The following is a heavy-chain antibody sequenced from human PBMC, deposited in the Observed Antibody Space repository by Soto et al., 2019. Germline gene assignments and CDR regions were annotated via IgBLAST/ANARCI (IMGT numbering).Heavy chain of an antibody. D-gene: IGHD6-19*01. V-gene: IGHV3-23*01. CDR2: ISGSCGST. J-gene: IGHJ5*02. CDR1: GFTFSSYA. Sequence: GGSLRLSCAASGFTFSSYAMGWGPQAPGKGVEWVWGISGSCGSTYYADSGKVRFTISRDNSKNTLYLQMNSLRAEDTAVYYCAKDRFSVAVADYNWFDPWGQGTLVTVS. CDR3: AKDRFSVAVADYNWFDP.